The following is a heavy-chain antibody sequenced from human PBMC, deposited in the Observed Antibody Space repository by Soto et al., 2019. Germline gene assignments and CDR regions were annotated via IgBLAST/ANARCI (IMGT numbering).Heavy chain of an antibody. CDR1: GFTFSDHY. Sequence: QVQLVESGGGLVKPGGSLRLSCAASGFTFSDHYMSWIRQAPGKGLEWVSYISSTSTYTNYADSVKGRFTISRDKAKNSLYLQMNSLRVEDTAVYYCARSSRVYSGYGLDYWGQGTLVTVSS. D-gene: IGHD5-12*01. V-gene: IGHV3-11*05. J-gene: IGHJ4*02. CDR2: ISSTSTYT. CDR3: ARSSRVYSGYGLDY.